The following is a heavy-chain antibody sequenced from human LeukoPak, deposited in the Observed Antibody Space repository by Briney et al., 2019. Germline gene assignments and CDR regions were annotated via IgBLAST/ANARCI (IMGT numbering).Heavy chain of an antibody. Sequence: SQTLSLTCAISGDSVSSNSAAWNWIRQSPSRGLEWLGRTYYRSKWYHEYAVSVKSRITINPDTSKNQFSLHLNSVTPEDTAVYYCARERGGSFLVVAEGMDVWGTGTTVTVSS. CDR2: TYYRSKWYH. CDR1: GDSVSSNSAA. CDR3: ARERGGSFLVVAEGMDV. J-gene: IGHJ6*03. D-gene: IGHD6-19*01. V-gene: IGHV6-1*01.